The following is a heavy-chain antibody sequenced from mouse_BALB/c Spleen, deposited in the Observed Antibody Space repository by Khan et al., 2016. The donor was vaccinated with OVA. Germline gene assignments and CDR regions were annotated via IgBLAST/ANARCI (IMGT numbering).Heavy chain of an antibody. CDR1: GFTVSNYW. CDR2: IRLKSDDYVT. CDR3: WILL. Sequence: EVQLEESGGGLVQPGGSMKLSCVASGFTVSNYWMNWVRQSPEKGLEWVAEIRLKSDDYVTHYAESVKGRCTISRDDSKSSVYLQMNSVRAEDTGIYYCWILLWGQGTTLTVSS. V-gene: IGHV6-6*02. J-gene: IGHJ2*01.